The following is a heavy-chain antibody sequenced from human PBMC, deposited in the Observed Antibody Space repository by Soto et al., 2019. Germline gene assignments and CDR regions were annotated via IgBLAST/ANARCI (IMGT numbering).Heavy chain of an antibody. V-gene: IGHV2-5*02. CDR2: IYWDDGK. D-gene: IGHD3-9*01. J-gene: IGHJ4*02. Sequence: SGPTLVNPTQTLTLTCTFSGFSLSTSGVGVAWIRQPPGKALEWLALIYWDDGKRYSPSLKTRLNITKDTSKNYVVLTLTNVDPVDTATYYCAHSPAYDISTGYYPFDYWGQGSLVTVSS. CDR1: GFSLSTSGVG. CDR3: AHSPAYDISTGYYPFDY.